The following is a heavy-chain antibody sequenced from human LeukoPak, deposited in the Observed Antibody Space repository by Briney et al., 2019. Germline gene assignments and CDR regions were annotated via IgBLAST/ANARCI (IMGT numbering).Heavy chain of an antibody. CDR2: ISGSGDAT. D-gene: IGHD3-10*01. J-gene: IGHJ4*02. V-gene: IGHV3-23*01. CDR3: AKDDAFKWFVDNY. CDR1: GFTFSTCP. Sequence: GGSLRLSCAASGFTFSTCPLAWVRQVPGKGLEWVSTISGSGDATYYAASVKGRFTISRDNSRDTLYLQMNSLRAEDTALYYCAKDDAFKWFVDNYWGQGTLVTVSS.